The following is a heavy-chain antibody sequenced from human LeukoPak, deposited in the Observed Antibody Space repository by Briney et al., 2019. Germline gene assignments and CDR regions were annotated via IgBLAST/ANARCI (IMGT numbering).Heavy chain of an antibody. V-gene: IGHV1-46*01. D-gene: IGHD3-22*01. Sequence: GASVKVSCKASGYTFTRYYIHWVRQAPGQGLEWMGIINPSGNSTSYAQKFQGRVTMTRDTSTSTVYMELSSLRSEDTAVYYCARDASNYYDSSGYYDWDYWGQGTLVTVSS. J-gene: IGHJ4*02. CDR1: GYTFTRYY. CDR2: INPSGNST. CDR3: ARDASNYYDSSGYYDWDY.